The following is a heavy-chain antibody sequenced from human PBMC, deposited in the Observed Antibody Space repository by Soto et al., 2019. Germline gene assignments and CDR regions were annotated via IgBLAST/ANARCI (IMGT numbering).Heavy chain of an antibody. CDR2: ISAYNGNT. CDR1: GYTFTSYG. CDR3: ARYTTRYCSSTSCYLWFDP. V-gene: IGHV1-18*01. J-gene: IGHJ5*02. D-gene: IGHD2-2*01. Sequence: QVQLVQSGAEVKKPGASVKVSCKASGYTFTSYGISWVRQAPGQGLEWMGWISAYNGNTNYAQKLQGRVTMTTDTSTSTADMELRSLRSDDTAVYYCARYTTRYCSSTSCYLWFDPWGQGTLVTVSS.